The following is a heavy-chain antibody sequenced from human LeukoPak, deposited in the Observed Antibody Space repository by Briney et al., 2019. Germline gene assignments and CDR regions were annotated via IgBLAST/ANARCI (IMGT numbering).Heavy chain of an antibody. Sequence: QTGGSLRLSCAASGFTFSTYAMNWVRQAPGKGLEWVSSISGSGDSAYYADSVKGRFTISGDNSKNTLSLQINSLRAEDTALYYCAKGLRYSGVDYWGQGTLVTVSS. CDR2: ISGSGDSA. V-gene: IGHV3-23*01. J-gene: IGHJ4*02. CDR3: AKGLRYSGVDY. D-gene: IGHD5-12*01. CDR1: GFTFSTYA.